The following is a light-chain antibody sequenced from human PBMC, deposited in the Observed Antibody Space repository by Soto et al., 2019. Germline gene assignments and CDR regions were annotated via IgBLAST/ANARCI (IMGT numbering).Light chain of an antibody. V-gene: IGKV3-20*01. CDR2: DAS. CDR1: QDINTY. CDR3: QTYGSSGT. J-gene: IGKJ1*01. Sequence: TQSPSSLSSSVGRIVTITCRASQDINTYLGWYQQKPGQPPRLLIYDASNRDTGIKDRLSGSGSGTDFNLTISRLEPEDFAVYYSQTYGSSGTFGQGTKVDIK.